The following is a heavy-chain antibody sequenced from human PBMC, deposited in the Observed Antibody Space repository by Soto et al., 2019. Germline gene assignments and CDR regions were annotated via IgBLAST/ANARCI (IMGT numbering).Heavy chain of an antibody. CDR3: AREDPYDSSGKFDY. J-gene: IGHJ4*02. CDR2: INPNSGGT. V-gene: IGHV1-2*02. Sequence: VASVKVSCKASGYTFTGYYMHWVRQAPGQGLEWVGWINPNSGGTNYAQKFQGRVTMTRDTSISTAYMELSRLRSDDTAVYYCAREDPYDSSGKFDYWGQGTLVTVSS. CDR1: GYTFTGYY. D-gene: IGHD3-22*01.